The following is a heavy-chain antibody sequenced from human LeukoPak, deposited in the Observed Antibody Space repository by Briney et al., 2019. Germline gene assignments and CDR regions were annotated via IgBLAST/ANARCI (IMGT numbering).Heavy chain of an antibody. CDR3: SRRFDC. CDR1: GFTFSDYS. J-gene: IGHJ4*02. Sequence: PGESLRLSCAASGFTFSDYSMNWVRQAPGKELEWVSYIDGSGDTIYYADSVKGRFTISRDNAKNSLDLQMNSLRDEDTAVYYCSRRFDCWGQGTLVTVSS. V-gene: IGHV3-48*02. CDR2: IDGSGDTI.